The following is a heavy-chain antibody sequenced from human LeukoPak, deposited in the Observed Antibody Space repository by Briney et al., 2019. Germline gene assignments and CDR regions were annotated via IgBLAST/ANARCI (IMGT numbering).Heavy chain of an antibody. D-gene: IGHD3/OR15-3a*01. CDR1: GFTFDDYA. CDR2: LNWNGVTT. Sequence: GGSLRLSCAASGFTFDDYAMNWVRQVPGKGLEWVSGLNWNGVTTGYADFVEDRFTISRDNAKNSLYLQMNSLRADDTALYYCARGNGYDFWSGSLPHWGQGTMVTVSS. J-gene: IGHJ3*01. CDR3: ARGNGYDFWSGSLPH. V-gene: IGHV3-20*04.